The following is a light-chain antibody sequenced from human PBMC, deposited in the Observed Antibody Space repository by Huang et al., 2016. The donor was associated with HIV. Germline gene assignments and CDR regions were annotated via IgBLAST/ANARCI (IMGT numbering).Light chain of an antibody. J-gene: IGKJ2*01. CDR2: GAS. CDR3: QQYNNWPPNT. V-gene: IGKV3-15*01. CDR1: QNICNN. Sequence: ELVMAQSPATLSVSPGENATLSCRASQNICNNWAWYQQQPGQAPRLLIYGASTRATGIPDRFSGIGSEREFTLTISSLQSEDFAIYYCQQYNNWPPNTFGQGTKLEIK.